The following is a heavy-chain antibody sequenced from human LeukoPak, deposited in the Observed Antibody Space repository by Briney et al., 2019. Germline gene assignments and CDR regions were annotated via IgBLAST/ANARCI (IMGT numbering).Heavy chain of an antibody. Sequence: SETLSLTCIVSGGSISGYYWNWIRQSPGKRLEWIGYIYYRGSTNYNPSLKSRVTISVDTSKNQFSLKLTSVTAADTAVYYCARGALPGANIFEFWGPGTLVPVSS. J-gene: IGHJ4*02. D-gene: IGHD2-2*01. V-gene: IGHV4-59*13. CDR2: IYYRGST. CDR1: GGSISGYY. CDR3: ARGALPGANIFEF.